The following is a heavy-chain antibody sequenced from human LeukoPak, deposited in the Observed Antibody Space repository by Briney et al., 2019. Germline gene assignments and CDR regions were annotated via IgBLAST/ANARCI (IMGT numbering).Heavy chain of an antibody. D-gene: IGHD1-26*01. V-gene: IGHV5-51*01. CDR3: ARFSVGGTYYPNY. CDR1: GYSFTSSW. Sequence: GESLKISCQGSGYSFTSSWIGWVRQMPGKGLEWMGIIYPGDSDTRYSPSFQGQVTISADKSISTAYLQWSSQKASDTAMYYCARFSVGGTYYPNYWGQGTLVSVSS. J-gene: IGHJ4*02. CDR2: IYPGDSDT.